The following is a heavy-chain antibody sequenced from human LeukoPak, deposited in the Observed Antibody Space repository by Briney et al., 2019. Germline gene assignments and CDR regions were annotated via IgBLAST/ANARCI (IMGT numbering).Heavy chain of an antibody. D-gene: IGHD1-26*01. CDR1: GFTVSSNY. J-gene: IGHJ3*02. CDR2: IYSGGST. V-gene: IGHV3-53*01. CDR3: ARGGSYLSAFDI. Sequence: PGGSLRLSCAASGFTVSSNYMSWVRQAPGKGLEWVSIIYSGGSTFYADSVKGRFTISRDNSKNALYLQMNSLRAEDTAVYYCARGGSYLSAFDIWGQGTMVTVSS.